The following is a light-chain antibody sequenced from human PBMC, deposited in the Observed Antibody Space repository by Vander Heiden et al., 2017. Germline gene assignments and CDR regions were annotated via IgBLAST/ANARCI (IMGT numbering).Light chain of an antibody. J-gene: IGLJ2*01. Sequence: QSVLTQPPSVSGAPGQRVTISCTGSSFNIGAGDGVCWYQHLPGRAPQVLIYGNNDRPSGVPDRFSGSKSGTSASLAITGLRTEDEADYYCQSSDSRLRGAVFGGGTKLTVL. V-gene: IGLV1-40*01. CDR2: GNN. CDR1: SFNIGAGDG. CDR3: QSSDSRLRGAV.